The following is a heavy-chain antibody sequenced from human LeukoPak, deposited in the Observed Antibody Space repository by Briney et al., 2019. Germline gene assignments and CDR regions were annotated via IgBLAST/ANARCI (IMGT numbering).Heavy chain of an antibody. CDR2: IYGDGRI. D-gene: IGHD5-18*01. J-gene: IGHJ4*02. CDR1: GLTVSSNY. V-gene: IGHV3-53*01. CDR3: ARESGYSYGLAGFFDY. Sequence: PGGSLRLSCAASGLTVSSNYMSWLRQAPGKGLEWVSVIYGDGRIHYADSVKGRFTNSRDDFKNTLYPQMNSLRAEETAVYYCARESGYSYGLAGFFDYWGQGNLVTVSS.